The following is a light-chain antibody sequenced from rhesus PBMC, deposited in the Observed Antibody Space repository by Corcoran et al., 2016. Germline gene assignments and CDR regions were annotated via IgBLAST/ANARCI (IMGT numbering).Light chain of an antibody. CDR2: GVS. J-gene: IGKJ4*01. CDR1: QSVRSY. V-gene: IGKV3S9*01. CDR3: QQYNNWPLT. Sequence: EIVLTQSPATLSLSPGERATLSCRASQSVRSYLAWYKQKPGQVPSLLIYGVSNRATGIPDRFSGSGSGTDFTLTISSLEHEDFAVDYCQQYNNWPLTFGGGTKVEIK.